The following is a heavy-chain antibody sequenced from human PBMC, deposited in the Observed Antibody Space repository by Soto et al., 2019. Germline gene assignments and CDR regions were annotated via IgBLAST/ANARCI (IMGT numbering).Heavy chain of an antibody. J-gene: IGHJ4*02. CDR3: ASASGSFDY. CDR2: ISYDGSNK. Sequence: QVQLVESGGGVVQPGRSLRLSCAASGFTFSSYAMHWVRQAPGRGLEWVAVISYDGSNKYYEDSVKGRFTISRDNSKNTPYVQMNSLRAEDMAVYYWASASGSFDYWGQGTLVTVSS. CDR1: GFTFSSYA. D-gene: IGHD3-10*01. V-gene: IGHV3-30-3*01.